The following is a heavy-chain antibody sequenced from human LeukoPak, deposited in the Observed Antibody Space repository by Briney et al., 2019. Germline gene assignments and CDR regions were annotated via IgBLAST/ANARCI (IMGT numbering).Heavy chain of an antibody. CDR1: GFTVSSSY. CDR3: TKERYWRDGYNTGYYYGMDV. J-gene: IGHJ6*02. V-gene: IGHV3-15*01. Sequence: GGSLRLSCAASGFTVSSSYMSWVRQAPGKGLEWVGHIKSKIDGGTTEYAAPVKGRFTISRDDSKNTLYLQINSLKTEDTAVYYCTKERYWRDGYNTGYYYGMDVWGQGTTVTVS. D-gene: IGHD5-24*01. CDR2: IKSKIDGGTT.